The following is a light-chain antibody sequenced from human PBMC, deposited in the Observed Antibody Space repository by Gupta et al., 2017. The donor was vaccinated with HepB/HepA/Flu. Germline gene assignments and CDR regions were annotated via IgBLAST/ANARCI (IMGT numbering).Light chain of an antibody. V-gene: IGKV1-39*01. CDR1: QSISNY. CDR2: AAS. Sequence: DVQLTQSPSSLSASVGDRVTITCRAGQSISNYLNWFQQKPGKAPKLLISAASSLQSGVPSRGSGRGSGTDFTLTISSLQPEDFATYYCPTSYRSPCTFGGGTKLEIK. J-gene: IGKJ4*01. CDR3: PTSYRSPCT.